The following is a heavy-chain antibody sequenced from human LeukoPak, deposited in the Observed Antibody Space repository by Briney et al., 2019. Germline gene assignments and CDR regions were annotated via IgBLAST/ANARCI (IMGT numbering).Heavy chain of an antibody. V-gene: IGHV3-48*03. CDR2: ISTTGSSI. Sequence: GGSLRLSCAASGFPFSSYEMNRVRQAPGKGLEWVSYISTTGSSIYYADSVKGRFTISRDNVENLLYLQMNSLRAEDTAVYYCARVQRGIAVALDYWGQGTLATVSS. J-gene: IGHJ4*02. CDR3: ARVQRGIAVALDY. D-gene: IGHD6-19*01. CDR1: GFPFSSYE.